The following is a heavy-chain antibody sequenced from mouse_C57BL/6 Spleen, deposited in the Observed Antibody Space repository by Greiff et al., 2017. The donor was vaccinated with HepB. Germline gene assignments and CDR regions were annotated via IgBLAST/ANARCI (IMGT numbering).Heavy chain of an antibody. Sequence: EVQLQESGGGLVQPGGSLSLSCAASGFTFTDYYMSWVRQPPGKALEWLGFIRNKANGYTTEYSASVKGRFTISRDNSQSILYLQMNALRAEDSATYYCARYKVYYFDYWGQGTTLTVSS. CDR1: GFTFTDYY. D-gene: IGHD1-3*01. CDR3: ARYKVYYFDY. CDR2: IRNKANGYTT. J-gene: IGHJ2*01. V-gene: IGHV7-3*01.